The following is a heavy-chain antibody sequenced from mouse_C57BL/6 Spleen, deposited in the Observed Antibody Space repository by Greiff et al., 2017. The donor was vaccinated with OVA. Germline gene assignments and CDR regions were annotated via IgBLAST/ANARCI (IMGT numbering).Heavy chain of an antibody. J-gene: IGHJ4*01. CDR3: TRDAFYAMDY. CDR1: GFTFSSYA. Sequence: EVQLQESGEGLVKPGGSLKLSCAASGFTFSSYAMSWVRQTPEKRLEWVAYISSGGDYIYYADTVKGRFTISRDNARNTLYRQRSSLKSEDTAMYYCTRDAFYAMDYWGQGTSVTVSS. V-gene: IGHV5-9-1*02. CDR2: ISSGGDYI.